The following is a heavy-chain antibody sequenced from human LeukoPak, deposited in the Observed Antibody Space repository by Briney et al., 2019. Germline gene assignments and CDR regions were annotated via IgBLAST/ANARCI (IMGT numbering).Heavy chain of an antibody. CDR3: ARENCSGGSCYFDTLAYFDY. V-gene: IGHV1-69*01. J-gene: IGHJ4*02. D-gene: IGHD2-15*01. CDR1: GGTFSSYA. Sequence: SVKVSCKASGGTFSSYAISWVRQAPGQGFEWMGGIIPIFGTANYAQKFQGRVTITADESTSTAYMELSSLRSEDTAVYYCARENCSGGSCYFDTLAYFDYWGQRTLVTVSS. CDR2: IIPIFGTA.